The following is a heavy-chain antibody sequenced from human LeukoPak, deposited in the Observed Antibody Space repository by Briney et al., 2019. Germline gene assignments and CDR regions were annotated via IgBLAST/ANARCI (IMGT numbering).Heavy chain of an antibody. J-gene: IGHJ4*02. Sequence: GGSLRLSCAASGFTFSCYTMKWVRQAPGKGLEWVSSIRGTSSYTYYVRSVEGRFTVSRDNAKNSLYLQMNSLRAEDTAVYYCARESRRIYYYDSSGYPLDYWGQGTLVTVSS. CDR2: IRGTSSYT. CDR3: ARESRRIYYYDSSGYPLDY. V-gene: IGHV3-21*01. CDR1: GFTFSCYT. D-gene: IGHD3-22*01.